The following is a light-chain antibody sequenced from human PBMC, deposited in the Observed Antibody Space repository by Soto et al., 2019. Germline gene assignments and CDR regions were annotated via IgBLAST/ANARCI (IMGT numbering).Light chain of an antibody. CDR2: AAS. CDR1: QGISSS. CDR3: PKLHNFPLT. V-gene: IGKV1-9*01. J-gene: IGKJ5*01. Sequence: DIQLTQSPSFLSASVGDRVTITCRASQGISSSLAWYQQKPGEAPKLLIYAASTLQSGAPSRFSGSGYGTEFTLTISSLQPDDFASYYCPKLHNFPLTFGQGTRLEIK.